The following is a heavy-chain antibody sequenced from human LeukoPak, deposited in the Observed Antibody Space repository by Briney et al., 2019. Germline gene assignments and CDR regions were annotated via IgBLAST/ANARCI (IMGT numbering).Heavy chain of an antibody. Sequence: SETLSLTCTVFGSSFSGYYWSWSRLPAGRGLEWIGRIYTNGGTMFNPSLRSRATMSFDTSKNLFSLQLNSMTAADTAEYYCARLSASTGTFWGQGILVTVSS. D-gene: IGHD6-13*01. V-gene: IGHV4-4*07. J-gene: IGHJ4*02. CDR3: ARLSASTGTF. CDR1: GSSFSGYY. CDR2: IYTNGGT.